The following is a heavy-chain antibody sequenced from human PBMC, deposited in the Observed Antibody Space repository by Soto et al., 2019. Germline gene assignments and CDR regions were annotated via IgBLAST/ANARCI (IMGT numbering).Heavy chain of an antibody. CDR2: IIPIFGTA. V-gene: IGHV1-69*12. J-gene: IGHJ6*02. CDR3: ASVETQRYYYGMDV. D-gene: IGHD2-15*01. CDR1: GGTFSSYA. Sequence: QVQLVQSGAEVKKPGSSVKVSCKASGGTFSSYAISWVRQAPGQGLEWMGGIIPIFGTADFAQTFQGRVTITADESTSTAYMELSSLRSEDTAVYYCASVETQRYYYGMDVWGQGTTVTVSS.